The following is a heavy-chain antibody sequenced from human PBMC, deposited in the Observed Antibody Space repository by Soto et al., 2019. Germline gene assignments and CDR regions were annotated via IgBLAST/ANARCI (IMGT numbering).Heavy chain of an antibody. CDR2: IIPILGIA. CDR3: ARAHCTNGVGPSYYHYYAMDV. Sequence: SPVKRSCKASGYGNSIDLISWLSQTPEQGLEWMGRIIPILGIANYAQKFQGRVTITADKSTSTAYMELSSLRSEDTAVYYCARAHCTNGVGPSYYHYYAMDVWGQGTTVTVSS. J-gene: IGHJ6*02. D-gene: IGHD2-8*01. CDR1: GYGNSIDL. V-gene: IGHV1-69*02.